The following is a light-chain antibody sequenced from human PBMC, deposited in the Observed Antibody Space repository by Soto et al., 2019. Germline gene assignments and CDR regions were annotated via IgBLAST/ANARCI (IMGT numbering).Light chain of an antibody. CDR2: DSD. CDR1: SSNIGTNH. CDR3: GTWDGSLRAVV. Sequence: QSVLTQPPSVSAAPGQKVTISCSGSSSNIGTNHVSWYQQFPEAAPKLLIHDSDKRPSDIPDRFSGSKSATSATLGITGLQTGDEADYYCGTWDGSLRAVVFGVGTKLTVL. V-gene: IGLV1-51*01. J-gene: IGLJ2*01.